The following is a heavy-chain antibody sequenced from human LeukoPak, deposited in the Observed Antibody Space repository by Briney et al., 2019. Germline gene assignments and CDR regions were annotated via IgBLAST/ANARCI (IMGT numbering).Heavy chain of an antibody. V-gene: IGHV4-34*01. Sequence: QPSETLSLTCAVYGGSFSGYYWSWIRQPPGKGLEWIGEINHSGSTTYNPSLKSRVTILLHTSKNHFSLNLSSVTAADTAVYFCTGELAGTTVHYWGQGTLVTVSS. J-gene: IGHJ4*02. CDR3: TGELAGTTVHY. D-gene: IGHD1-7*01. CDR2: INHSGST. CDR1: GGSFSGYY.